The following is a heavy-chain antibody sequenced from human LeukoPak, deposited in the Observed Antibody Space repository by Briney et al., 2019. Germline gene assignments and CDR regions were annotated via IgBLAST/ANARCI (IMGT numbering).Heavy chain of an antibody. J-gene: IGHJ4*02. D-gene: IGHD5-18*01. V-gene: IGHV1-18*01. CDR2: ISVFSGKT. CDR3: ARGALDTALVFLDY. Sequence: ASVKVSCKASGYTFTSYAITWVRQAPGQGLEWVGWISVFSGKTDHAQTVQGRVTLTTDTSTNTAYMELISLSSDDAAVYYCARGALDTALVFLDYWGQGTLVSVSS. CDR1: GYTFTSYA.